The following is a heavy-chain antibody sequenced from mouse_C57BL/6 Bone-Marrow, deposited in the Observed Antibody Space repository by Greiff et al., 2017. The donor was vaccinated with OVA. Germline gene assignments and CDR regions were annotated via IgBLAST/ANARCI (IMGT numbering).Heavy chain of an antibody. Sequence: EVQLQQSGPVLARPGASVKMSCKTSGYTFTSYWMHWVKQRPGQGLEWIGAIYPGNSDTSYNQKFKGEAKLTAVTSASTAYMELSSLTNEDSAVYWCTRGYCGECGGQGATLTVSS. CDR1: GYTFTSYW. CDR2: IYPGNSDT. V-gene: IGHV1-5*01. D-gene: IGHD6-1*01. CDR3: TRGYCGEC. J-gene: IGHJ2*01.